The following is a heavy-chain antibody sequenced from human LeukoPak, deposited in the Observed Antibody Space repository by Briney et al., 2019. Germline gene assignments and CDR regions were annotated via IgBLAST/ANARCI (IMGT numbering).Heavy chain of an antibody. D-gene: IGHD6-13*01. Sequence: QPGVSLRLSCAASGFTFSYYWMHWVPQAPGKGLVWVSRISGDGSITDYADSVKGRFTISRDNAKNTLYLQMNSLRAEDSAMYYCGRLVEAGPAYWGQGTLVTVSS. CDR1: GFTFSYYW. CDR3: GRLVEAGPAY. J-gene: IGHJ4*02. CDR2: ISGDGSIT. V-gene: IGHV3-74*01.